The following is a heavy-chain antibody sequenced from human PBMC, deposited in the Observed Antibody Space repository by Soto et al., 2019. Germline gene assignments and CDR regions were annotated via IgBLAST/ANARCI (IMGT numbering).Heavy chain of an antibody. CDR3: ARDRGELGGAYFDY. Sequence: ASVKVSCKASGYTFTSYAMHWVRQAPGQRLEWMGWINAGNGNTKYSQKFHGRVTITRDTSARTAYMELSSLRSEDTAVYYCARDRGELGGAYFDYWGQGTLVTVSS. CDR2: INAGNGNT. J-gene: IGHJ4*02. CDR1: GYTFTSYA. V-gene: IGHV1-3*01. D-gene: IGHD7-27*01.